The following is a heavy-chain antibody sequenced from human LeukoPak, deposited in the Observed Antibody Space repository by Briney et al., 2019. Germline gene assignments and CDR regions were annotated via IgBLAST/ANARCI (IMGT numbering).Heavy chain of an antibody. D-gene: IGHD2-2*01. CDR3: ARDRRYCSSTSCYLFDP. CDR1: GFTFSSYG. Sequence: GGSLRLSCAASGFTFSSYGMHWVRQAPGKGLEWVAVVSYDGSNKYYADSVKGRFTISRDNAKNSLYLQMNSLRAEDTAVYYCARDRRYCSSTSCYLFDPWGQGTLVTVSS. CDR2: VSYDGSNK. J-gene: IGHJ5*02. V-gene: IGHV3-30*03.